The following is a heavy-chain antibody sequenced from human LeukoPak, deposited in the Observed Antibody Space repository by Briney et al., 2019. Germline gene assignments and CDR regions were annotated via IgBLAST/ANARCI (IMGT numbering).Heavy chain of an antibody. CDR3: AKDPEDYVWGSYRYIDY. V-gene: IGHV3-30*02. D-gene: IGHD3-16*02. CDR2: IRYDGSNK. J-gene: IGHJ4*02. CDR1: GFTFSSYG. Sequence: GGSLRLSCAASGFTFSSYGMHWVRQAPGKGLEWVAFIRYDGSNKYYADSVKGRFTISRDNSKNTLYLQMNSLRAEDTAVYYCAKDPEDYVWGSYRYIDYWGQGTLVTVSS.